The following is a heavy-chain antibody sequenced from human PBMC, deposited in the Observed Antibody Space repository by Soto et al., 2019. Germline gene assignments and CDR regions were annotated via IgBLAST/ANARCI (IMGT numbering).Heavy chain of an antibody. CDR2: IYSGGAT. CDR1: EFTVSNNY. CDR3: MNRPRA. D-gene: IGHD6-6*01. Sequence: EVQLVESGGGLVQPGGSLRLSCAASEFTVSNNYMSWVRQAPGKGLEWVSLIYSGGATHYADSVRGRFTISRDNSKNTRYLQMNSLRGEDTAIYYCMNRPRAWGQGTLVTVYS. J-gene: IGHJ4*02. V-gene: IGHV3-66*01.